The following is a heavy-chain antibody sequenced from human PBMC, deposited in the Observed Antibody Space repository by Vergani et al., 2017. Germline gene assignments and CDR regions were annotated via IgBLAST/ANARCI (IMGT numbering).Heavy chain of an antibody. V-gene: IGHV4-34*01. CDR3: ARGTGWKQPYYYHGMDV. D-gene: IGHD1-1*01. CDR1: GGSFSGYY. CDR2: ISHSGST. Sequence: QVQLQQWGAGLLKPSETLSLTCAVYGGSFSGYYWSWIRQPPGKGLECIGEISHSGSTNYNPSLKSRVTISVDTSKNQLSLKLSSVTAADTAVYYCARGTGWKQPYYYHGMDVWGQGITVTVSS. J-gene: IGHJ6*02.